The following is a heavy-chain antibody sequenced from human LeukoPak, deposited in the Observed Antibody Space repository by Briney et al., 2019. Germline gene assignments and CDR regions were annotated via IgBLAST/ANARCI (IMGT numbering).Heavy chain of an antibody. CDR3: ARVSGDDAGSYSGGLSYFDY. J-gene: IGHJ4*02. V-gene: IGHV3-74*01. CDR1: GFTFSSYW. CDR2: INSDGSST. Sequence: GGSLRLSCAASGFTFSSYWMHWVRQAPGKGLVWVSRINSDGSSTSYADSVKGRFTISRDNAKNRLYLQMNSLRAEDTAVYYCARVSGDDAGSYSGGLSYFDYWGQGTLVTVSS. D-gene: IGHD1-26*01.